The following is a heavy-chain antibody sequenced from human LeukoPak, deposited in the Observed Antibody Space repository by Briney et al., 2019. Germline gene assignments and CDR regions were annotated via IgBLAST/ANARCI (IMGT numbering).Heavy chain of an antibody. Sequence: SETLSLTCTVSGGSISSYYWSWIRQPPGKGLEWIGYIYYSGSTNYNPSLKSRVTISVDTSKNQFSLKLSSVTAADTAVYYCARAPVVRGVIITYYYYYYMDVWGKGTTVTISS. J-gene: IGHJ6*03. CDR1: GGSISSYY. CDR2: IYYSGST. CDR3: ARAPVVRGVIITYYYYYYMDV. V-gene: IGHV4-59*01. D-gene: IGHD3-10*01.